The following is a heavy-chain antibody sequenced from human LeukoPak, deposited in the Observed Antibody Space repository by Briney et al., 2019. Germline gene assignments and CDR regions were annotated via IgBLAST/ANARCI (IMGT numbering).Heavy chain of an antibody. V-gene: IGHV5-51*01. D-gene: IGHD3-22*01. CDR1: GYNFTTYW. CDR2: IYPGDSDT. CDR3: ARHPEITMIPNWFDP. Sequence: GESLKISCKGSGYNFTTYWSGWVRQMPGKGLEWMGIIYPGDSDTRYSPSFQGQVTISADKSISTAYLQWSSLKASDTAMYYCARHPEITMIPNWFDPWGQGTLVTVSS. J-gene: IGHJ5*02.